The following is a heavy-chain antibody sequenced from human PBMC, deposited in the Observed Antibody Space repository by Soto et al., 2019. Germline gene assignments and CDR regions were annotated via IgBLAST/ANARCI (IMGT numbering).Heavy chain of an antibody. CDR3: ATIYGDSRVDY. V-gene: IGHV3-33*01. Sequence: GGPLRLSCAASGFTFSSYGMHWVRQAPGKGLEWVAVIWYDGSNKYYADSVKGRFTISRDNSKNTLYLQMNSLRAEDTAVYYCATIYGDSRVDYWGQGTLVTVSS. CDR2: IWYDGSNK. J-gene: IGHJ4*02. D-gene: IGHD4-17*01. CDR1: GFTFSSYG.